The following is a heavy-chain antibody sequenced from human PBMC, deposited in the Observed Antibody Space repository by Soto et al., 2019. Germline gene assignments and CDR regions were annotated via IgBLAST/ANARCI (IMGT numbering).Heavy chain of an antibody. Sequence: QVQLVESGGGVVQPGRSLRLSCAASGFTFSSYGMHWVRQAPGKGLEWVAVISYDGSNKYYADSVKGRFTISRDNSKNTLYLQMNSLRAEDTAVYYCAKDWYVSGSYSVDYWGQGTLVTVSS. CDR3: AKDWYVSGSYSVDY. D-gene: IGHD1-26*01. CDR2: ISYDGSNK. V-gene: IGHV3-30*18. J-gene: IGHJ4*02. CDR1: GFTFSSYG.